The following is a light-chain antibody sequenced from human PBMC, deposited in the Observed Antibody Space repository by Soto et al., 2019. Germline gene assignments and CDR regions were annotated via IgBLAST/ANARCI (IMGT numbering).Light chain of an antibody. CDR2: DDN. CDR1: SSNIGGNS. CDR3: GSWDSSMSAYV. Sequence: VLTQPPSLSAAPGQKVTISCSGSSSNIGGNSVSWYQQLPGTAPNLLIYDDNKRPSGIPDRFSGSKSGTSATLGITGFQNGDEADYYCGSWDSSMSAYVLGTGNKVTVL. J-gene: IGLJ1*01. V-gene: IGLV1-51*01.